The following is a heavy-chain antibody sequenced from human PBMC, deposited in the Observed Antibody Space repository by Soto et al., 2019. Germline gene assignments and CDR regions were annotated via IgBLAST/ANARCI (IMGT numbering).Heavy chain of an antibody. V-gene: IGHV4-59*01. CDR3: ARVIDQDYYYGMDV. Sequence: PSETLSLACTVSVGSISSYYWSWIRQPPGKGLEWIGYIYYSGSTNYNPSLKSRVTISVDTSKNQFSLKLSSVTAADTAVYYCARVIDQDYYYGMDVWGQGTTVTVSS. CDR2: IYYSGST. CDR1: VGSISSYY. J-gene: IGHJ6*02. D-gene: IGHD2-2*01.